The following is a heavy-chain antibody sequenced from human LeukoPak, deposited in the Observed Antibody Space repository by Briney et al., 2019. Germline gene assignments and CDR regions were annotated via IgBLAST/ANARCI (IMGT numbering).Heavy chain of an antibody. CDR1: GSSISSYY. Sequence: SETLSLTCTVSGSSISSYYWSWIRQPPGKGLEWIGYIYYSGSTNYNPSLKHRVTISVDTSKNQFSLKLSSVTAADTAVYYCARQTPSYCSGGSCYRGDAFDIWGQGTMVTVSS. J-gene: IGHJ3*02. CDR2: IYYSGST. D-gene: IGHD2-15*01. CDR3: ARQTPSYCSGGSCYRGDAFDI. V-gene: IGHV4-59*08.